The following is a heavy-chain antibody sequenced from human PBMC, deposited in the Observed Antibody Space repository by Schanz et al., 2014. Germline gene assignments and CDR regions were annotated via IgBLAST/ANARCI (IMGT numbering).Heavy chain of an antibody. CDR3: ARDPPPYSSSPYYWYYGMDV. CDR2: ISNSGYTI. J-gene: IGHJ6*02. V-gene: IGHV3-11*01. Sequence: QVQLVESGGGLVKPGGSLRLSCAASGFTFSDYYMNWIRQAPGKGLEWVSYISNSGYTIYYADSVKGRFTISRDNAKNSLDRKMNSLRAEDTAVYYGARDPPPYSSSPYYWYYGMDVWGQGTTVTVSS. CDR1: GFTFSDYY. D-gene: IGHD6-6*01.